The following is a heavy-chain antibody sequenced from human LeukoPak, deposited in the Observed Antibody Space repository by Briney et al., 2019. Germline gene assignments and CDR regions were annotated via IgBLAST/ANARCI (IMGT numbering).Heavy chain of an antibody. V-gene: IGHV4-59*08. CDR1: GGSISSYY. CDR2: IYYSGST. D-gene: IGHD3-3*01. Sequence: SETLSLTCTVSGGSISSYYWSWIRQPPGKGLEWIGYIYYSGSTNYNPSLKSRVTISVDTSKNQFSLKLSSVTAADTAVYYCARHGYYDFWSGTQYYFDCWGQGTLVTVSS. CDR3: ARHGYYDFWSGTQYYFDC. J-gene: IGHJ4*02.